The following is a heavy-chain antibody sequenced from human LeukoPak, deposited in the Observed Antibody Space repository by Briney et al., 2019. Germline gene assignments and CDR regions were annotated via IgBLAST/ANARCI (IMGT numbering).Heavy chain of an antibody. CDR2: IKQDGSEK. D-gene: IGHD2-2*01. J-gene: IGHJ4*02. V-gene: IGHV3-7*01. CDR3: ARAGGIVVPAAFFDY. Sequence: GGSLRLSCAASGFTFSSYWMSWVRQAPGKGLEWVANIKQDGSEKYYVDSVKGRFTISRDNAKNSLYLQMNSLRAEDTAVYYCARAGGIVVPAAFFDYWGQGTLVTVSS. CDR1: GFTFSSYW.